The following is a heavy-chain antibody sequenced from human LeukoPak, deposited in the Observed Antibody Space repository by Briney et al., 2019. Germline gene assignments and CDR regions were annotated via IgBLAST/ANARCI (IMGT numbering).Heavy chain of an antibody. CDR1: GFTFSSYA. Sequence: PGGSLRLSCAASGFTFSSYAMSWVRQAPGKGLEWVSAISNSGGSTYYSDSGKGRFTISRDNSKNTLYLQMNSLSAEDTAVYYCARAHSGSYYGYYFDYWGQGTLVTVSS. J-gene: IGHJ4*02. V-gene: IGHV3-23*01. CDR3: ARAHSGSYYGYYFDY. CDR2: ISNSGGST. D-gene: IGHD1-26*01.